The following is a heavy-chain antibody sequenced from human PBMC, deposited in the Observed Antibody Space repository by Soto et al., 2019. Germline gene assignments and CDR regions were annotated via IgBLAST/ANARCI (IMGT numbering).Heavy chain of an antibody. J-gene: IGHJ6*02. CDR3: ARAPYYYGSGSYPAYYYYGMDV. CDR1: RGPLSSYA. CDR2: IIPIFGTA. D-gene: IGHD3-10*01. Sequence: GKVACKASRGPLSSYAITWVRQAPVQGLEWMGGIIPIFGTANYAQKFQGRVTITADESTSTAYMELSSLRSEDTAVYYCARAPYYYGSGSYPAYYYYGMDVWGQRTTVTVSS. V-gene: IGHV1-69*01.